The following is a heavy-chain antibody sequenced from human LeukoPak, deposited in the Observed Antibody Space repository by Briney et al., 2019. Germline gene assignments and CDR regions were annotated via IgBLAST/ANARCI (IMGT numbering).Heavy chain of an antibody. CDR3: ARDMGDYAALGY. D-gene: IGHD4-17*01. Sequence: SETLSLTCTVSGGSISSYYWSWIRQPPGKGLEWIGYIYYSGSTNYNPSLKSRVTISVDTSKNQFSLKLSSVTAADTAVYYCARDMGDYAALGYWGQGTLVTVSS. CDR2: IYYSGST. CDR1: GGSISSYY. J-gene: IGHJ4*02. V-gene: IGHV4-59*01.